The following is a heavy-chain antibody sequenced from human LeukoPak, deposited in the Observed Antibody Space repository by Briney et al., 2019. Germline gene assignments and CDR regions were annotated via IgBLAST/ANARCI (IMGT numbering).Heavy chain of an antibody. CDR2: ISYDGNNI. CDR1: GFIFTTYN. Sequence: GGSLRLSCAASGFIFTTYNIHWVRQAPGKGLEWVAVISYDGNNIFYADSVRGRFTISRDSSRNTLYLQMSSLRAEDTAVYYCARDFTRGFDYWGQGTLVTVSS. J-gene: IGHJ4*02. CDR3: ARDFTRGFDY. V-gene: IGHV3-30-3*01.